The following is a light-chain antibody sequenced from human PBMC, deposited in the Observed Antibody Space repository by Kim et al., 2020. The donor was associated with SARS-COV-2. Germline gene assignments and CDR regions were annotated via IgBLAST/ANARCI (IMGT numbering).Light chain of an antibody. CDR3: QQYYNWPPEYT. Sequence: ETVMTQSPATLSVSLGERATLSCRASQNVGSNLAWYQQKPGQVPRLLIYGASTRATGIPARFSGSGSGTEFTLTISSLQSEDCAVYYCQQYYNWPPEYTFGQGTKLEI. CDR2: GAS. V-gene: IGKV3-15*01. J-gene: IGKJ2*01. CDR1: QNVGSN.